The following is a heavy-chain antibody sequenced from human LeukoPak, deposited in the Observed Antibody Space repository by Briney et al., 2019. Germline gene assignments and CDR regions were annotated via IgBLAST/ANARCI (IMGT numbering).Heavy chain of an antibody. V-gene: IGHV1-69*13. D-gene: IGHD2-2*01. CDR3: ARPSDIVVVPAAVDAFDI. Sequence: SVKVSCKASGGTFSSYAISWVRQAPGQGLEWMGGIIPIFGTANYAQKFQGRGTITADESTSTAYMELSSLRSEDTAVYYCARPSDIVVVPAAVDAFDIWGQGTMVTVSS. CDR2: IIPIFGTA. J-gene: IGHJ3*02. CDR1: GGTFSSYA.